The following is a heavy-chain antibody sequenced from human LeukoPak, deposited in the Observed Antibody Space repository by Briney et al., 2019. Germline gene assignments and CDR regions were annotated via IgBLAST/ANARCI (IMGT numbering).Heavy chain of an antibody. CDR2: IYYSGST. CDR1: GGSISSYY. V-gene: IGHV4-59*01. J-gene: IGHJ6*03. CDR3: ARGGVTMVRGVTFPYYYYYMDV. Sequence: SETLSLTCTVSGGSISSYYWGWIRQPPGKGLEWIGYIYYSGSTNYNPSLKSRVTISVDTSKNQFSLKLSTVTAADTAVYYCARGGVTMVRGVTFPYYYYYMDVWGKGTTVTVSS. D-gene: IGHD3-10*01.